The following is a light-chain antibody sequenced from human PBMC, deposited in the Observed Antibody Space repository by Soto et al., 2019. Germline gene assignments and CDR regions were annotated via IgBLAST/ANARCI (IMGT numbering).Light chain of an antibody. Sequence: QSVLTQPPSASGSPGQSVTISCTGTYSDVGGSNYVSWYQQHPGKAPKLAIYEVIQRPSGVPDRLSGSRSGNTASLTVSRLKDEDEADYYCSSNVVGTNLKIFGGGTQLTVL. CDR1: YSDVGGSNY. V-gene: IGLV2-8*01. J-gene: IGLJ2*01. CDR3: SSNVVGTNLKI. CDR2: EVI.